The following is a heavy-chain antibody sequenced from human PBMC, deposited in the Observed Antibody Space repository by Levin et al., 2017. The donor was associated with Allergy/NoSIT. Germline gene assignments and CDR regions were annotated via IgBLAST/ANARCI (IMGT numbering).Heavy chain of an antibody. CDR2: IYPGDSDT. CDR3: ARGDLHDYGDY. D-gene: IGHD4-17*01. V-gene: IGHV5-51*01. CDR1: GYSFSTYW. J-gene: IGHJ4*02. Sequence: ASVKVSCKGSGYSFSTYWIGWVRQMPGKGLEWMGIIYPGDSDTRYSPSFQGQVTISADKSISTAYLQWTSLKASDTAMYYCARGDLHDYGDYWGQGTLVTVSS.